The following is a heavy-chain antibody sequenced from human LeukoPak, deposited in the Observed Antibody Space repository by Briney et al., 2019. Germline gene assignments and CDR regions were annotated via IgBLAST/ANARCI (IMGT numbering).Heavy chain of an antibody. V-gene: IGHV1-46*01. CDR1: GYTFTSYY. Sequence: GASVKVSCKASGYTFTSYYMHWVRQAPGQGLEWMGIINPSGGSTSYAQKFQGRVTMTRDTSTSTVYMELSSLRSEDTAVYYCARQSITIIGVVILFDYWGQGTLVTLSS. J-gene: IGHJ4*02. CDR3: ARQSITIIGVVILFDY. CDR2: INPSGGST. D-gene: IGHD3-3*01.